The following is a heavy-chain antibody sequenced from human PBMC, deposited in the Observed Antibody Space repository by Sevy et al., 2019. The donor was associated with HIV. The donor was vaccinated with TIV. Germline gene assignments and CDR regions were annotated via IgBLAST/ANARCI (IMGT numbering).Heavy chain of an antibody. CDR2: MNPNSGNT. CDR3: ARGRSSILWWCRFDP. J-gene: IGHJ5*02. Sequence: ASVKVSCKASGYTFTSYDINWVRQATGQGLEWMGGMNPNSGNTGYTQKFQGRVTMTRNTSISTAYMELSSLRAEDTAVYYCARGRSSILWWCRFDPWGQGTLVTVSS. D-gene: IGHD2-21*01. V-gene: IGHV1-8*01. CDR1: GYTFTSYD.